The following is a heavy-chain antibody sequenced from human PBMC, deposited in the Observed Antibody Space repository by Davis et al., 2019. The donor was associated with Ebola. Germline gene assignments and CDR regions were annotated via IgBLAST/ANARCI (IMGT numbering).Heavy chain of an antibody. D-gene: IGHD3-10*01. V-gene: IGHV3-73*01. CDR1: GFTFSGSA. J-gene: IGHJ4*02. CDR3: TREYGSGDY. CDR2: IRSKANSYAT. Sequence: GESLKISCAASGFTFSGSAMRWVRQASGKGLEWVGRIRSKANSYATAYAASVKSRFTISRDDSKNTAYLQMNSLKTEDTAVYYCTREYGSGDYWGQGTLVTVSS.